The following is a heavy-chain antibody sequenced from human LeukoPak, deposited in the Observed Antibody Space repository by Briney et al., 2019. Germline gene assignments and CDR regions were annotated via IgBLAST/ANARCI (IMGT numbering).Heavy chain of an antibody. CDR1: GGTFSSYA. V-gene: IGHV1-69*04. D-gene: IGHD2-2*02. Sequence: ASVKVSCKASGGTFSSYAISWVRQAPGQGLEWMGRIIPILGIANYAQKFQGRVTITADKSTSTAYTELSSLRSEDTAVYYCASPIVVVPAAIGAYYYYGMDVWGQGTTVTVSS. CDR2: IIPILGIA. J-gene: IGHJ6*02. CDR3: ASPIVVVPAAIGAYYYYGMDV.